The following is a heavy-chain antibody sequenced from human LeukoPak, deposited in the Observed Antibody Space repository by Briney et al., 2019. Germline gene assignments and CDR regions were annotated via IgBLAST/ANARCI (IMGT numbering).Heavy chain of an antibody. CDR2: INPNSGGT. CDR3: ARGHTYYDILPDHPYGMDV. V-gene: IGHV1-2*02. CDR1: GYTFTGYY. Sequence: GASVKVSCKASGYTFTGYYMHWVRQAPGQGLEWMGWINPNSGGTNYAQKFQGRVTMTRDTSISTAYMELSRLRSDDTAVYYCARGHTYYDILPDHPYGMDVWGQGTTVTVSS. D-gene: IGHD3-9*01. J-gene: IGHJ6*02.